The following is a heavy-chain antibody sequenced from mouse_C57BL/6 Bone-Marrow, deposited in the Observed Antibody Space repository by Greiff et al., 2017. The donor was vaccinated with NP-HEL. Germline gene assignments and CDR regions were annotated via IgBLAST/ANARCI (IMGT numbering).Heavy chain of an antibody. CDR2: ISGGGGNT. J-gene: IGHJ2*01. CDR1: GFTFSSYT. CDR3: ARHEIHYGSKYFDY. Sequence: EVMLVESGGGLVKPGGSLKLSCAASGFTFSSYTMSWVRQTPEKRLEWVATISGGGGNTYYPDSGKGRFTISRDNAKSTLYLQMSSLRSEDTALYYCARHEIHYGSKYFDYWGEGTTLTVSS. V-gene: IGHV5-9*01. D-gene: IGHD1-1*01.